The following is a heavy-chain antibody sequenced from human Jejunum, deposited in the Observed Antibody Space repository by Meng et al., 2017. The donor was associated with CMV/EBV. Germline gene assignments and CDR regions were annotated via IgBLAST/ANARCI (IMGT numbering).Heavy chain of an antibody. D-gene: IGHD1-26*01. Sequence: GLSCAASGFTFSSHWMTWVRQAPGKGLEWVASIKPDGSDKYYVDSVKGRFTISRDNANNSLYLQMNSLRGEDTAVYYCGRSGGLWGQGTLVTVSS. V-gene: IGHV3-7*01. J-gene: IGHJ4*02. CDR2: IKPDGSDK. CDR1: GFTFSSHW. CDR3: GRSGGL.